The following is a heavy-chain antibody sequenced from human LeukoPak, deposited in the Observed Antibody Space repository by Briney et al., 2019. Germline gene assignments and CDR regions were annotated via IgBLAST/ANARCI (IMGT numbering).Heavy chain of an antibody. V-gene: IGHV1-46*01. D-gene: IGHD3-3*02. CDR1: GYTFTSYY. CDR2: INPSGGST. Sequence: GASVKVSCKASGYTFTSYYMHWVRQAPGQGLEWMGIINPSGGSTSYAQKFQGSVTMTRDTSTSTVYMELSSLRSEDTAVYYCAIHFWSGYYIFDYWGQGTLVTVSS. CDR3: AIHFWSGYYIFDY. J-gene: IGHJ4*02.